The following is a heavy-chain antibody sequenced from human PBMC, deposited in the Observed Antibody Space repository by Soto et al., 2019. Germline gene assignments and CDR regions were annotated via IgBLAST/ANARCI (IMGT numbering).Heavy chain of an antibody. Sequence: QVQLQQWGAGLLKPSETLSLTCAVYGGSFSGYYWSWIRQPPGKGLEWIGEINHSGSTNYNPSLKSRVTISVDTSKNQFSLKLSSLTAADTAVYYCARGPITGTTWAFYAFDIWGQGTMVTVSS. D-gene: IGHD1-7*01. J-gene: IGHJ3*02. V-gene: IGHV4-34*01. CDR1: GGSFSGYY. CDR3: ARGPITGTTWAFYAFDI. CDR2: INHSGST.